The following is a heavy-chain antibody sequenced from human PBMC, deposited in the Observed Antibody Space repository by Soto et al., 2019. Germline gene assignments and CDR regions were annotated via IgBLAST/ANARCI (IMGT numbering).Heavy chain of an antibody. D-gene: IGHD6-13*01. V-gene: IGHV4-59*01. Sequence: SETLSLTCTVSGGSISRYYWSWIRQPPGKGLEWIGYIYYSGSTNYNPSLKSRVTISVDTSKNQFSLKLSSVTAADTAVYYCARDGAAAGPLYYFDYWGQGPLVTVSS. CDR3: ARDGAAAGPLYYFDY. J-gene: IGHJ4*02. CDR1: GGSISRYY. CDR2: IYYSGST.